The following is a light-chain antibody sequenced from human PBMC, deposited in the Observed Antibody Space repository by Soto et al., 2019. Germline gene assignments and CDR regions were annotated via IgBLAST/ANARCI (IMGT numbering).Light chain of an antibody. CDR2: DAI. CDR3: QQYDAWPLT. CDR1: QNIHNH. J-gene: IGKJ4*01. V-gene: IGKV3-15*01. Sequence: DKLMSQSPATLSVSPGERVTLSCRASQNIHNHMSLFLQKPGQTPRLLNYDAISRAPNVPARFSGSWSGTEFTLTINSLQSEDFAVYYCQQYDAWPLTFGGGTKVDIK.